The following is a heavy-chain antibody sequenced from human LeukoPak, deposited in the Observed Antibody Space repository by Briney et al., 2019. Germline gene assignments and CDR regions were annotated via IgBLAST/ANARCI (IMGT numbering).Heavy chain of an antibody. Sequence: GGSLRLSCAASGFTFSSYTMNWVRQAPGKGLEWVSDISGSGVGTYYADSVKGRFTISRDNSWNTLYLQMSSLRAEDTAVYYCAKDQVISGSEASDIWGQGTMVTVSS. CDR2: ISGSGVGT. J-gene: IGHJ3*02. CDR1: GFTFSSYT. CDR3: AKDQVISGSEASDI. D-gene: IGHD2-21*01. V-gene: IGHV3-23*01.